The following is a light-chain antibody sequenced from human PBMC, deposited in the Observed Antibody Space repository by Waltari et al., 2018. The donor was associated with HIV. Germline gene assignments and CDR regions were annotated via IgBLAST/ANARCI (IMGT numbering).Light chain of an antibody. J-gene: IGLJ3*02. V-gene: IGLV1-47*01. Sequence: PPSASGTPGQRVTISCSGSNSNVGNNYVSWYQHLPGTTPKLLIYRNNQRPSGDPDRFSGSKSGTSASLAISGLRSEDEADYYCAAWDDSLSGRVFGGGTKLTVL. CDR3: AAWDDSLSGRV. CDR2: RNN. CDR1: NSNVGNNY.